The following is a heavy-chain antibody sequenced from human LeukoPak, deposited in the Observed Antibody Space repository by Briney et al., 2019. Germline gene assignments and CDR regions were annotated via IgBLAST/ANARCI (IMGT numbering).Heavy chain of an antibody. CDR1: GFTFSSYA. J-gene: IGHJ4*02. V-gene: IGHV3-30-3*01. Sequence: GGSLRLSCAASGFTFSSYAMHWVRQAPGKGLEWVAVISYDGSNKYYADSVKGRFTISRDNSKNTLYLQMNSLRAEDTAVYYCASRVVPAAGFDYWGQGTLVTVSS. CDR2: ISYDGSNK. D-gene: IGHD2-2*01. CDR3: ASRVVPAAGFDY.